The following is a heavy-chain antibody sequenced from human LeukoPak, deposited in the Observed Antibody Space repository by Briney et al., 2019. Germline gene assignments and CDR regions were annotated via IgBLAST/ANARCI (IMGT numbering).Heavy chain of an antibody. CDR1: GYTFTSYG. CDR3: ARVPTKVMVRGGVDY. J-gene: IGHJ4*02. D-gene: IGHD3-10*01. Sequence: ASVKVSFKASGYTFTSYGISWVRQAPGQGLEWMGWISAYNGNTNYAQKLQGRVTMTTDTSTSTAYMELRSLRSDDTAVYYCARVPTKVMVRGGVDYWGQGTLVTVSS. V-gene: IGHV1-18*01. CDR2: ISAYNGNT.